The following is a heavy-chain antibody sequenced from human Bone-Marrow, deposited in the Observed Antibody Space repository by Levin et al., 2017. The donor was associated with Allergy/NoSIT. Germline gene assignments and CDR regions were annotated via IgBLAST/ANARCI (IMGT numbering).Heavy chain of an antibody. Sequence: LGESLKISCKGSDYSFSNFWIGWVRQMPGKGLEWMGIIYPGDFDTRYSPSFQGQVTISADKSLGTAYLQWSSLNASDTAMYYCARMGCGATYHWPYYYMDVWGTGTTVTVSS. CDR1: DYSFSNFW. CDR2: IYPGDFDT. V-gene: IGHV5-51*01. CDR3: ARMGCGATYHWPYYYMDV. J-gene: IGHJ6*03. D-gene: IGHD2-21*01.